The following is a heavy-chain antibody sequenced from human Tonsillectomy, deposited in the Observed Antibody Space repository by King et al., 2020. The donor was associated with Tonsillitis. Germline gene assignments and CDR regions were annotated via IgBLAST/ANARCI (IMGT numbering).Heavy chain of an antibody. D-gene: IGHD4-17*01. J-gene: IGHJ4*02. CDR3: GRDYGIPVTSGDDF. CDR2: INPNTGSS. V-gene: IGHV1-2*02. CDR1: RHTSSDYY. Sequence: VQLVQSGAEVKKPGASVKVSCKTSRHTSSDYYLHWVRKAPGQGLEWMGWINPNTGSSNSAQKFQGRVTLTRDTAISTAYMELSSLTPDDTAVYSCGRDYGIPVTSGDDFWGQGTLVTVSS.